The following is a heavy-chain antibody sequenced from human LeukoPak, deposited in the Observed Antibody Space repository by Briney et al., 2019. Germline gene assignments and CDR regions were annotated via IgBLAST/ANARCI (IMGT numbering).Heavy chain of an antibody. V-gene: IGHV4-59*08. D-gene: IGHD5-12*01. Sequence: SETLSLTCTVSGGSISSCYWSWIRQPPGKGLEWIGYIYYSGSTNYNPSLKSRVTISVDTSKNQFSLKLSSVTAADTAVYYCARQNGYAYYYYGMDVWGQGTTVTVSS. J-gene: IGHJ6*02. CDR2: IYYSGST. CDR1: GGSISSCY. CDR3: ARQNGYAYYYYGMDV.